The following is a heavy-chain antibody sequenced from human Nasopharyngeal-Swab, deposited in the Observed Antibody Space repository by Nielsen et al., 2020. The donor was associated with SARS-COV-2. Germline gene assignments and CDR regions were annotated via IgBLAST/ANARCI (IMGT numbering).Heavy chain of an antibody. CDR3: ARGMWFRELSTTFYYYGMDV. CDR2: ISSSSSTI. Sequence: GESLPISCAASGFTFSSYSMNWVRQAPGKGLEWVSYISSSSSTIYYADSVKGRFTISRDNAKNSLYLQMNSLRAEDTAVYYCARGMWFRELSTTFYYYGMDVWGQGTTGTVSS. CDR1: GFTFSSYS. J-gene: IGHJ6*02. V-gene: IGHV3-48*04. D-gene: IGHD3-10*01.